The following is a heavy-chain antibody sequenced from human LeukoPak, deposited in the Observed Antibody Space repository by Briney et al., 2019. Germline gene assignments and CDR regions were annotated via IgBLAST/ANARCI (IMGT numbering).Heavy chain of an antibody. CDR1: GFTFSSYG. CDR3: ARDGSSYDSSGYFDY. CDR2: IWYDGSNK. J-gene: IGHJ4*02. Sequence: GGSLRLSCAASGFTFSSYGMHWVRQAPGKGLEWVAVIWYDGSNKYYADSVKGRFTISRDNSKNTLYLQMNSLRAEDTAVYYCARDGSSYDSSGYFDYWGQGTLVTVSS. D-gene: IGHD3-22*01. V-gene: IGHV3-33*01.